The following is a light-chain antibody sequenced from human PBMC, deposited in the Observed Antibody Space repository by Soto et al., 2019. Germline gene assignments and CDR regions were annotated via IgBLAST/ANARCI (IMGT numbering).Light chain of an antibody. CDR3: SSYTSPSTGV. J-gene: IGLJ1*01. CDR1: SSDVGAYDY. Sequence: QSVLTQAASVSGAPRHAITIFYTEASSDVGAYDYVSWYQQHPGKAPKLMIFDVSNRPSGVSNRFSGSKSGNTASLTISGLQAEDEADYYCSSYTSPSTGVFGTGTKVTVL. CDR2: DVS. V-gene: IGLV2-14*01.